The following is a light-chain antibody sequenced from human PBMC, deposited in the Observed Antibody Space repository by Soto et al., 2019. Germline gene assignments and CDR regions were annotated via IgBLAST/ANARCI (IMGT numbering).Light chain of an antibody. CDR3: QTWGTGIVT. J-gene: IGLJ2*01. Sequence: QSVLTQSPSAPASPGASVKLTCTLSSGHTNYAIAWHQQQPEKGPRFLMKINSDGSHSKGDGVPDRFSGSSSGAERYFTISSLQSEDEADYYCQTWGTGIVTFGGGTKLTVL. V-gene: IGLV4-69*01. CDR2: INSDGSH. CDR1: SGHTNYA.